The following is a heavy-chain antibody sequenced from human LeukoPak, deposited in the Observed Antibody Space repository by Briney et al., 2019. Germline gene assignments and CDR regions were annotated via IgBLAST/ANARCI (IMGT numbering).Heavy chain of an antibody. CDR1: GFSFSSYA. D-gene: IGHD5-24*01. CDR3: ARDRGWLDGFDI. Sequence: PGRSLRPSCAASGFSFSSYAINWVRQAPGKGLEWVAVISYDGSNKFYADSVKGRFTISRDNSKNTLYLQINSLRAEDTAVYYCARDRGWLDGFDIWGQGTMVTVSS. V-gene: IGHV3-30-3*01. J-gene: IGHJ3*02. CDR2: ISYDGSNK.